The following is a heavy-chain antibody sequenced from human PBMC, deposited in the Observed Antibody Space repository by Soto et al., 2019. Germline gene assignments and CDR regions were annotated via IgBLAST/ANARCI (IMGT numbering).Heavy chain of an antibody. CDR1: GFTFSSYA. Sequence: GGSLRLSCAASGFTFSSYAMSWVRQAPGKGLEWVSAISGSGGSTYYADSVKGRFTISRDNSKNTLYLQMNSLRAEDTAVYYCAKDSVYDILTGYLDAFDICGQGTMVTVSS. CDR3: AKDSVYDILTGYLDAFDI. CDR2: ISGSGGST. V-gene: IGHV3-23*01. D-gene: IGHD3-9*01. J-gene: IGHJ3*02.